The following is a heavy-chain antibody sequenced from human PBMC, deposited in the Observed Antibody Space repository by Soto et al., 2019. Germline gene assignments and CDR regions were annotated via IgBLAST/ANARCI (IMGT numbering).Heavy chain of an antibody. CDR2: ISHDGSNK. V-gene: IGHV3-30*18. CDR1: GFTFSTYG. J-gene: IGHJ4*02. CDR3: PKDRYEYVWGRYRYAPAPVEC. D-gene: IGHD3-16*02. Sequence: QVQLVESGGGVVQPGRSLRLSCAASGFTFSTYGMHWVRQAPGKGLEWVAVISHDGSNKYYADSVKGRFNISRDNSDHKLYLQMNSLRAEDTAVYYCPKDRYEYVWGRYRYAPAPVECWGQGTLVTLSS.